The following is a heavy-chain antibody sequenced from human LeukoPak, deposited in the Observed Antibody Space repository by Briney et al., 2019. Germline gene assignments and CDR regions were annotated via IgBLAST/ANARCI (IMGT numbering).Heavy chain of an antibody. CDR1: GFTFSSYA. V-gene: IGHV3-23*01. D-gene: IGHD4-23*01. Sequence: PGGSLRLSCAASGFTFSSYAMSWSRQAPGKGLEGVSAISGSGGSTYYADSVKGRFTISRDNSKNTLYLQMNSLRAEDTAVYYCAKTLTVVTDYFDYWGQGTLVTVSS. CDR2: ISGSGGST. J-gene: IGHJ4*02. CDR3: AKTLTVVTDYFDY.